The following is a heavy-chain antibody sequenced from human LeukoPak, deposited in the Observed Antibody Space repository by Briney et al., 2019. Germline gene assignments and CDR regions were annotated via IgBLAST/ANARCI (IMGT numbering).Heavy chain of an antibody. D-gene: IGHD1-1*01. J-gene: IGHJ4*02. CDR3: ARGNWNPKDPPDY. CDR2: INPNSGGT. Sequence: ASVKVSCKASGYSFTGYYMHWVRQAPGQGLEWMGWINPNSGGTNYAQKFQGRVTMIRDTSISTAYMDLSRLRSDDTAVYYCARGNWNPKDPPDYWGQGTLVTVSS. V-gene: IGHV1-2*02. CDR1: GYSFTGYY.